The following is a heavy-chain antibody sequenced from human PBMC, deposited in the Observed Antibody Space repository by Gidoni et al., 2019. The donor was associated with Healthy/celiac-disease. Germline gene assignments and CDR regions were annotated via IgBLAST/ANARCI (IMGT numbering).Heavy chain of an antibody. CDR2: IIPIFGTA. D-gene: IGHD6-13*01. V-gene: IGHV1-69*06. CDR1: VGTSSSYA. Sequence: QLQLVQSGAEVKKPGPSVKVSCKASVGTSSSYASSWVRQAPAQGLAWMGGIIPIFGTANYAQKFQGRVTITADKATSTAYMELSSLRSEDTAVYYCARAPIAAAGMDYYYYMDVWGKGTTVTVSS. CDR3: ARAPIAAAGMDYYYYMDV. J-gene: IGHJ6*03.